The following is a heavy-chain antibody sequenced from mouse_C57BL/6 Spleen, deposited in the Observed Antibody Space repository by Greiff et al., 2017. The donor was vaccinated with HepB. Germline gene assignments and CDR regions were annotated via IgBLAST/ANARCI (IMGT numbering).Heavy chain of an antibody. CDR3: ARSLLDYGSSPYFDY. J-gene: IGHJ2*01. CDR2: IDPSDSYT. CDR1: GYTFTSYW. V-gene: IGHV1-50*01. D-gene: IGHD1-1*01. Sequence: QVQLQQPGAELVKPGASVKLSCKASGYTFTSYWMQWVKQRPGQGLEWIGEIDPSDSYTNYNQKFKGKATLTVDTSSSTAYMQLSSLTSEDSAVYYCARSLLDYGSSPYFDYWGQGTTLTVSS.